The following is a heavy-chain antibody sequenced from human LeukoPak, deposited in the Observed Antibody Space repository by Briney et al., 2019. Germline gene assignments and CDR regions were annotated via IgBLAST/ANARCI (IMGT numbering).Heavy chain of an antibody. Sequence: PSETLSLTCAVSGGSISSSNWWSWARQPPGKGLEWIGEIYHSGSTNYNPSLKSRVTISVDKSKNQFSLKLSSVTAADTAVYYCARGWSVAPAGFDPWGQGALVTVSS. CDR3: ARGWSVAPAGFDP. J-gene: IGHJ5*02. CDR2: IYHSGST. D-gene: IGHD2-2*01. CDR1: GGSISSSNW. V-gene: IGHV4-4*02.